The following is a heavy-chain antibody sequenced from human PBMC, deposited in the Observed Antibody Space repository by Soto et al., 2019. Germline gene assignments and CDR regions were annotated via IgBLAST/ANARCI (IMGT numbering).Heavy chain of an antibody. J-gene: IGHJ5*02. CDR3: ARADSSSWPNNWFDP. CDR2: ISYDGSNK. CDR1: GFTFSSYA. D-gene: IGHD6-13*01. Sequence: GGSLRLSCAASGFTFSSYAMHWVRQAPGKGLEWVAVISYDGSNKYYADSVKGRFTISRDNSKNTLYLQMNSLRAEDTAVYYCARADSSSWPNNWFDPWGQGTLVTVSS. V-gene: IGHV3-30-3*01.